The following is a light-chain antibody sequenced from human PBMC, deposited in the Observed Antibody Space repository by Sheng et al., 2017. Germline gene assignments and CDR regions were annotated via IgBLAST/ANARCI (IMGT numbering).Light chain of an antibody. CDR2: DAS. V-gene: IGKV3-20*01. CDR1: QSVSRY. CDR3: QQYGSSLPWT. Sequence: EIVLTQSPGTLSLSPGERATLSCRASQSVSRYIAWYQQKPGQAPRLLIYDASNRATGIPARFSGSGSGTDFTLTIDRMEPEDFAVYYCQQYGSSLPWTFGQGTKVEIK. J-gene: IGKJ1*01.